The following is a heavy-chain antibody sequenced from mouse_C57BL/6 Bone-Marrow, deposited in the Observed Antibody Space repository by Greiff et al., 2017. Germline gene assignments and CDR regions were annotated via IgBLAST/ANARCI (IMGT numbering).Heavy chain of an antibody. CDR3: ARVSSTGTVYYFDY. CDR2: SRNKANDYTT. Sequence: EVNVVESGGGLVQSGRSLRLSCATSGFTFSDFYMAWVRQAPGKGLEWIAASRNKANDYTTEYSASVKGRFIVSRDTSQSILYLQMNALRAEDTAIYYCARVSSTGTVYYFDYWGQGTTLTVSS. CDR1: GFTFSDFY. D-gene: IGHD4-1*02. J-gene: IGHJ2*01. V-gene: IGHV7-1*01.